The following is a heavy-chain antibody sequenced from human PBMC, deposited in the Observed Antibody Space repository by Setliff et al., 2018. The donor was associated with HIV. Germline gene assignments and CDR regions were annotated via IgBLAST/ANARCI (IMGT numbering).Heavy chain of an antibody. V-gene: IGHV3-48*01. D-gene: IGHD2-2*01. Sequence: GGSLRLSCAASGFTFSSYSMNWVRQAPGKGLEWVSYISSSSSTIYYADSLKGRLTISRDNAKNSLYLQMNSLRAEDTAVYYCARAGSYCSSTGCYDDCSDYYGMNVWGQGTTVTVSS. CDR3: ARAGSYCSSTGCYDDCSDYYGMNV. CDR1: GFTFSSYS. J-gene: IGHJ6*02. CDR2: ISSSSSTI.